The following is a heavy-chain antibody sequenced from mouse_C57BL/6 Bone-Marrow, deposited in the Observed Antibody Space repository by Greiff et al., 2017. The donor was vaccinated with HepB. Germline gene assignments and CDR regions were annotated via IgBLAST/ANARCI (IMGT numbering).Heavy chain of an antibody. V-gene: IGHV6-3*01. CDR3: SQRGREFAY. CDR2: IRLKSDNYAT. Sequence: EVKVEESGGGLVQPGGSMKLSCVASGFTFSNYWMNWVRQSPEKGLEWVAQIRLKSDNYATNYAESVKGRFTISRDDSKSSVYLQMNNLRAEDTGIYYCSQRGREFAYWGQGTLVTVSA. CDR1: GFTFSNYW. J-gene: IGHJ3*01.